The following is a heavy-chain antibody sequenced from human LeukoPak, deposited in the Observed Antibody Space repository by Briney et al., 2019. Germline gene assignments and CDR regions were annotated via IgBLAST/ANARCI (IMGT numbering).Heavy chain of an antibody. J-gene: IGHJ5*02. CDR1: GYTFSSYA. CDR2: IIPIFGTA. Sequence: ASVKVSCKASGYTFSSYAISWVRQAPGQGLEWMGGIIPIFGTANYAQKFQGRVTITADESTSTAYMELSSLRSEDTAVYYCARAEYYGSGSLDPWGQGTLVTVSS. D-gene: IGHD3-10*01. V-gene: IGHV1-69*13. CDR3: ARAEYYGSGSLDP.